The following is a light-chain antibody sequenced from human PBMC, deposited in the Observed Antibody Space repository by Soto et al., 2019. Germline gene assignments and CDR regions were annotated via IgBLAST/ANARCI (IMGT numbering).Light chain of an antibody. CDR1: SSDVGAYTS. Sequence: QSALTQPASVSGSPGQSITISCTGTSSDVGAYTSVSWYQQHPGKAPKLMIYEVSNRPSGVSNRLSGSKSANTASLTISGLQADDEAHYYCTSYTSDNRNYVFGTGTKLTVL. J-gene: IGLJ1*01. CDR2: EVS. V-gene: IGLV2-14*01. CDR3: TSYTSDNRNYV.